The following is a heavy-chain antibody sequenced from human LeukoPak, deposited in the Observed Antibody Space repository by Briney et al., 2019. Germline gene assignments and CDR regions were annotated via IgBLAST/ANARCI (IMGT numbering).Heavy chain of an antibody. J-gene: IGHJ4*02. CDR2: IRYDGSNK. CDR1: GFTFSSYG. Sequence: GGSLRLSCAASGFTFSSYGMHWVRQAPGKGLEWVAFIRYDGSNKYYADSVKGRFTISRDNSKNTLYLQMNSLRAEDTAVYYCAKDYLWFGELLSRHFDYWGQGTLVTVSS. V-gene: IGHV3-30*02. CDR3: AKDYLWFGELLSRHFDY. D-gene: IGHD3-10*01.